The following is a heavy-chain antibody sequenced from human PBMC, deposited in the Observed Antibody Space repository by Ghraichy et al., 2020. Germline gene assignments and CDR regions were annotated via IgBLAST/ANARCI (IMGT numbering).Heavy chain of an antibody. CDR3: ARDRRGYYDSSGYDY. D-gene: IGHD3-22*01. V-gene: IGHV1-69*13. CDR2: IIPIFGTA. J-gene: IGHJ4*02. Sequence: SVKVSCKASGGTFSSYAISWVRQAPGQGLEWMGGIIPIFGTANYAQKFQGRVTITADESTSTAYMELSSLRSEDTAVYYCARDRRGYYDSSGYDYWGQGTLVTVSS. CDR1: GGTFSSYA.